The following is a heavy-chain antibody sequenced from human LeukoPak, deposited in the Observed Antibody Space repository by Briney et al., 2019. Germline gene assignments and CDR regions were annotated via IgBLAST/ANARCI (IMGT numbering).Heavy chain of an antibody. CDR1: GFNFISYY. CDR2: INSDGSST. CDR3: AREYSSGWYENYFDY. D-gene: IGHD6-19*01. V-gene: IGHV3-74*01. J-gene: IGHJ4*02. Sequence: GGSLRLSCAASGFNFISYYMHWVRQDPGQGLVWVSRINSDGSSTRYADSVKGRFTISRDNAKNTLYLQKNSLRAEDTAVYYCAREYSSGWYENYFDYWGQGTLVTVSS.